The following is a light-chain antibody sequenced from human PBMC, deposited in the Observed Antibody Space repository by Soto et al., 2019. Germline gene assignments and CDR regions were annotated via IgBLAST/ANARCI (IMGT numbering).Light chain of an antibody. CDR3: SSYTSSINWV. Sequence: QSALTQPASVSGSPGQSITISCTGTTSDVAGYNYVSWYQHHPGKAPKLMIYEVSNRPSGVSNRFSGSKSANTASLTISGLQAEDEADYYCSSYTSSINWVFGGGTKVTVL. J-gene: IGLJ3*02. V-gene: IGLV2-14*01. CDR2: EVS. CDR1: TSDVAGYNY.